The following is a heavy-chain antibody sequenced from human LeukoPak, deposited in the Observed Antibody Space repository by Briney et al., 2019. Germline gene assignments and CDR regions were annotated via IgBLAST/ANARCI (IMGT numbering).Heavy chain of an antibody. V-gene: IGHV3-23*01. J-gene: IGHJ4*02. CDR2: VSGSGGGT. CDR3: TKRGSDYAVY. Sequence: GGSLRLSCAASGFTLSSYAMSWVRQAPGKGLEWVSAVSGSGGGTFYEDSVMGRFTISRDNSKNTLYLQMNSLRAEDTAVYYCTKRGSDYAVYWGQGTLVTVSS. CDR1: GFTLSSYA. D-gene: IGHD6-25*01.